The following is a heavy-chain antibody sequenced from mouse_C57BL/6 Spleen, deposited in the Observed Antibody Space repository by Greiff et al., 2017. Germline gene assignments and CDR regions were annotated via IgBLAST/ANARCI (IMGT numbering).Heavy chain of an antibody. V-gene: IGHV1-26*01. D-gene: IGHD1-1*01. CDR1: GYTFTDYY. J-gene: IGHJ2*01. CDR3: ARGYYGSSYFDY. Sequence: VQLQQSGPELVKPGASVKISCKASGYTFTDYYMNWVKQSHGKSLEWIGDINPNNGGTSYNQKFKGKATLTVDKSSSTAYMELRSLTSEDSAVYYCARGYYGSSYFDYWGQGTTRTVSS. CDR2: INPNNGGT.